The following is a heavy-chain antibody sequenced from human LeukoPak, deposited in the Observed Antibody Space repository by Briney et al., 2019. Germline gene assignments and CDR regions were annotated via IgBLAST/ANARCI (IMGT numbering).Heavy chain of an antibody. CDR1: GFTFSSYG. D-gene: IGHD3-10*01. Sequence: GGSLRLSCAASGFTFSSYGMHWVRQAPGKGLEWVAVIWYDGSNKYYADSVKGRFTISRDNSKNTLYLQMNNLRAEDTAVYYCAKGVWFGGAYYMDVWGKGTTVTVSS. CDR3: AKGVWFGGAYYMDV. J-gene: IGHJ6*03. V-gene: IGHV3-33*06. CDR2: IWYDGSNK.